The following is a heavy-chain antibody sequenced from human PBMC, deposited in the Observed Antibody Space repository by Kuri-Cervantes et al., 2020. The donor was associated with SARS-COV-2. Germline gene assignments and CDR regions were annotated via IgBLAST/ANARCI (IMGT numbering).Heavy chain of an antibody. CDR2: IRSKANSYAA. D-gene: IGHD5/OR15-5a*01. J-gene: IGHJ4*02. Sequence: GESLKISCAASGFTFSGSAMHWVRQASGKGLEWVGRIRSKANSYAAAYAASVKGRFTISRDNSKNTLYLQMNSLRVEDTAVYYCAKDEVSTIGGALGEYFDYWGQGTLVTVSS. CDR3: AKDEVSTIGGALGEYFDY. CDR1: GFTFSGSA. V-gene: IGHV3-73*01.